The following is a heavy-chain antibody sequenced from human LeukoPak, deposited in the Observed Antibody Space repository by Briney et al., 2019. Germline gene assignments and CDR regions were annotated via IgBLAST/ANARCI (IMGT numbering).Heavy chain of an antibody. V-gene: IGHV3-11*01. CDR3: VRSSSGSLVGS. D-gene: IGHD6-19*01. CDR1: GFTFSDYY. CDR2: ISSSGSST. J-gene: IGHJ5*02. Sequence: PGGSLRLSCAASGFTFSDYYMSWFRQAPGKGLEWVTYISSSGSSTYYADSVKGRFTISRDNARNSLYLQMNSLRAEDTAVYYCVRSSSGSLVGSWGQGTLVTVSS.